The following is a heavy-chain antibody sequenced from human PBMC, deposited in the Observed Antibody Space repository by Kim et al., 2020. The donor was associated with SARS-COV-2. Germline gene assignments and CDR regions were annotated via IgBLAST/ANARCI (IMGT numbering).Heavy chain of an antibody. D-gene: IGHD6-19*01. J-gene: IGHJ4*02. CDR1: GYTFTSYG. V-gene: IGHV1-18*01. CDR3: ARVGPWSRLVAGRHFDY. Sequence: APVKVSCKASGYTFTSYGISWVRQAPGQGLEWMGWISAYNGNTNYAQKLQGRVTMTTDTSTSTAYMELRSLRSDDTAVYYCARVGPWSRLVAGRHFDYWGQGTLVTVSS. CDR2: ISAYNGNT.